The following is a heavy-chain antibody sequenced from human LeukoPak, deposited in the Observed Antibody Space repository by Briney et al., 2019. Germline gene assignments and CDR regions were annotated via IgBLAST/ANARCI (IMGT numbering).Heavy chain of an antibody. Sequence: GGSLRLSCAASGFTVSSNYMSWVRQAPGKGLEWVSIIYSDAGTFYADSVKGRFTISRDNSKNTLYLQTNSLRAEDTAVYYCASGPSKRRLDYWGQGTLVTVSS. D-gene: IGHD6-25*01. J-gene: IGHJ4*02. CDR2: IYSDAGT. CDR3: ASGPSKRRLDY. V-gene: IGHV3-66*01. CDR1: GFTVSSNY.